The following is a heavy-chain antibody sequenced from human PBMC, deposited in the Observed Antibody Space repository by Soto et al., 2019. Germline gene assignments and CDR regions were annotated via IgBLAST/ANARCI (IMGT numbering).Heavy chain of an antibody. Sequence: ASVKVSCKASGYTFTGYYMHWVRQAPGQGLEWMGWINPNSGGTNYAQKFQGWVTMTRDTSISTAYMELSRLRSDDTAVYYCARDKYCTNGVCYKNNWFDPSGQGSLVTVSS. V-gene: IGHV1-2*04. J-gene: IGHJ5*02. CDR3: ARDKYCTNGVCYKNNWFDP. CDR1: GYTFTGYY. D-gene: IGHD2-8*01. CDR2: INPNSGGT.